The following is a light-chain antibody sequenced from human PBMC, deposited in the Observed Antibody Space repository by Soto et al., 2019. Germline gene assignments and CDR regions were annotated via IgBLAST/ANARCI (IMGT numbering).Light chain of an antibody. CDR2: GAS. J-gene: IGKJ1*01. Sequence: EIVMTPSPATLSVSPGERATLSCRASQSISSNLAWYQRKPGQAPRLLIYGASTRANGIPDRFSGSGSGTDFILTISRLEPEDFALYYCGQFVSSPPRTFGQGTKVDIK. CDR1: QSISSN. V-gene: IGKV3-20*01. CDR3: GQFVSSPPRT.